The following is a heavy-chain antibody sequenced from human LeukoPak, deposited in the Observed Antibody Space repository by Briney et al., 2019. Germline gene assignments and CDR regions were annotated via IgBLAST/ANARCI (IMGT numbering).Heavy chain of an antibody. CDR2: ISWNSGSI. J-gene: IGHJ3*02. D-gene: IGHD5-24*01. CDR1: GFTFDDYA. V-gene: IGHV3-9*01. CDR3: AKEMATTPRGAFDI. Sequence: GGSLRLSCAASGFTFDDYAMHWVRQAPGKGLEWVSGISWNSGSIGYADSVKGRFTISRDNAKNSLYLQMNSLRAEDTALYYCAKEMATTPRGAFDIWGQGTMVTVSS.